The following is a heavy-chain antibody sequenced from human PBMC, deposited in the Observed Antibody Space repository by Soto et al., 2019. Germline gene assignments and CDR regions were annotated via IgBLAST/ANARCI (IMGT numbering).Heavy chain of an antibody. CDR3: ARVSMSTVSWGFDL. J-gene: IGHJ5*02. Sequence: ESLSSTCSVSGDSITSNHWNWIRQPPGRGLEWIGYIYNSGTTKYNPSLKSRVIISVDTSKNQLYLKLSSVTAADTAVYYCARVSMSTVSWGFDLWGQGTLVTVYS. CDR1: GDSITSNH. D-gene: IGHD4-4*01. V-gene: IGHV4-59*01. CDR2: IYNSGTT.